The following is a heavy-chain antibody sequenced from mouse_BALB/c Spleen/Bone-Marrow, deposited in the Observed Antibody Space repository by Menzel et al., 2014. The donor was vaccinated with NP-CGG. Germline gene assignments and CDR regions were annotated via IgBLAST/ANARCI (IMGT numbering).Heavy chain of an antibody. J-gene: IGHJ4*01. CDR1: GYSFTSFI. D-gene: IGHD2-4*01. Sequence: EVQLQQSGPELVKPGASVKISCKASGYSFTSFILHWVKMRPGQGLEWIGYINPYNDGTKYNEKFKGKAILTSDKSSSSANMELSSLTSEDSAVYYCARAMIYYYAMDYWGQGTSVTVSS. CDR3: ARAMIYYYAMDY. V-gene: IGHV1-14*01. CDR2: INPYNDGT.